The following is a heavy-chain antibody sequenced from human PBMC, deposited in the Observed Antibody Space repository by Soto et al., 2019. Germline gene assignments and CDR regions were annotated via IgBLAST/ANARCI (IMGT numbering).Heavy chain of an antibody. D-gene: IGHD2-15*01. V-gene: IGHV3-30-3*01. J-gene: IGHJ4*02. CDR1: GFTFSSYA. CDR2: ISYDGSNK. Sequence: QVQLVESGGGVVQPGRSLRLSCAASGFTFSSYAMHWVRQAPGKGLEWVAVISYDGSNKYYADSVKGRFTISRDNSKNTLYLKMNSLRAEDKAVYYCAREVVVVAAASLDYWGQGTLVTVSS. CDR3: AREVVVVAAASLDY.